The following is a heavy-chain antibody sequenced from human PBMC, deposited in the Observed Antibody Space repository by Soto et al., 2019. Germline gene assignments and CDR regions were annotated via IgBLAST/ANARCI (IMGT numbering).Heavy chain of an antibody. CDR1: GFTFSSYS. Sequence: GGSLRLSCAASGFTFSSYSMNWVRQAPGKGLEWVSYISSSSSTIYYADSVKGRFTISRDSAKNSLYLQMNSLRDEDTAVYYCARDRNRYGGNSRYYYYGMDVWGQGTTVTVSS. V-gene: IGHV3-48*02. D-gene: IGHD4-17*01. CDR2: ISSSSSTI. J-gene: IGHJ6*02. CDR3: ARDRNRYGGNSRYYYYGMDV.